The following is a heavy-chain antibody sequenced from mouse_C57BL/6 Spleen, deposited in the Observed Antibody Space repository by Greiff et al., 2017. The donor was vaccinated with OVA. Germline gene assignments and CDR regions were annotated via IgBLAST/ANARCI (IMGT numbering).Heavy chain of an antibody. D-gene: IGHD2-1*01. CDR3: ARHNGKLHYFDY. V-gene: IGHV2-6-1*01. CDR1: GFSLTSYG. Sequence: VKLMESGPGLVAPSQSLSITCTVSGFSLTSYGVHWVRQPPGKGLEWLVVIWSDGSTTYNSALKSRLSISKDNSKSQVFLKMNSLQTDDTAMYYCARHNGKLHYFDYWGQGTTLTVSS. CDR2: IWSDGST. J-gene: IGHJ2*01.